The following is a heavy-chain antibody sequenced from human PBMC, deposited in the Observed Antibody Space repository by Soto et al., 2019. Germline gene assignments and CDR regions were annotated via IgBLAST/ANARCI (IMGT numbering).Heavy chain of an antibody. Sequence: QVQLVQSGAEVKKPGASVRVACKTSGYTFINYGITWGRQAPGKGLEWMGWLSAENGDTSSTEKLQDRFTMTTDTSTNTVYMALRSRTSDDTAVYYCARWSAIVGGAEALDVWGQGTMVIVSS. CDR2: LSAENGDT. J-gene: IGHJ3*01. V-gene: IGHV1-18*01. CDR1: GYTFINYG. CDR3: ARWSAIVGGAEALDV. D-gene: IGHD1-26*01.